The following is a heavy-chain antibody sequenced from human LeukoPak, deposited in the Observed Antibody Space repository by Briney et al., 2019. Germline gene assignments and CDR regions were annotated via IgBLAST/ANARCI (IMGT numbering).Heavy chain of an antibody. CDR3: ARTLGYYYERIFDY. D-gene: IGHD3-22*01. CDR2: IIPIFGTA. CDR1: GGTFSSYA. V-gene: IGHV1-69*01. Sequence: ASVKVSCKASGGTFSSYAISWVRQAPGQGLEWMGGIIPIFGTANYAQKFQGRVTITADESTSTAYMELSSLRSEDTAVYYCARTLGYYYERIFDYWGQGTLVTVSS. J-gene: IGHJ4*02.